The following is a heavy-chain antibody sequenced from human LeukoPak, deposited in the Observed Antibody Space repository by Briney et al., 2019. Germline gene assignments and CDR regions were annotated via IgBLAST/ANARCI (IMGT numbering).Heavy chain of an antibody. CDR1: GYTFTGYY. D-gene: IGHD2-2*01. CDR3: ARDRNQLPNYYYYYMDV. V-gene: IGHV1-2*02. J-gene: IGHJ6*03. CDR2: INPNSGGT. Sequence: GASVKVSCKASGYTFTGYYMHWVRQAPGQGLEWMGWINPNSGGTNYAQKFQGRVTMTRDTSISTAYMELSRLRSDDTAVYYCARDRNQLPNYYYYYMDVWGKGTTVTVSS.